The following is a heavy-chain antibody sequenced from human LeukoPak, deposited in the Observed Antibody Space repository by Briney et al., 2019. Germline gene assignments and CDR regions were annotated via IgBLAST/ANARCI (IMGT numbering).Heavy chain of an antibody. V-gene: IGHV4-39*01. J-gene: IGHJ4*02. CDR2: IYYSGST. CDR3: ARQSGGVSVAATRGYFDY. D-gene: IGHD6-19*01. Sequence: SETLSLTCTVSCGSITACSWTWIRQPPGKGLEWIGSIYYSGSTYYNPSLKSRVTISVDTSKNQFSLKLSSVTAADTAVYHCARQSGGVSVAATRGYFDYWGQGTLVTVSS. CDR1: CGSITACS.